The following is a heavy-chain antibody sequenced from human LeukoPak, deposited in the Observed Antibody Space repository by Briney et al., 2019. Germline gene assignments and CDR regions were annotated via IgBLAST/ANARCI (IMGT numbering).Heavy chain of an antibody. CDR2: FDPEEGET. V-gene: IGHV1-24*01. Sequence: GASVKVSCKVSGYTLTELSMHWVRQAPGKGLEWMGGFDPEEGETIYAQKFQGRVTMTEDTSTDTAYMELSSLRSEDTAVYYCATDSYYYGSGSYYNPVYWGQGTLVTVSS. J-gene: IGHJ4*02. CDR1: GYTLTELS. D-gene: IGHD3-10*01. CDR3: ATDSYYYGSGSYYNPVY.